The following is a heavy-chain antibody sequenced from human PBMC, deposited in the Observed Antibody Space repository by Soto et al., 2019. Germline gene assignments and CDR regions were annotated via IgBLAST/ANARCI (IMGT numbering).Heavy chain of an antibody. V-gene: IGHV4-59*01. CDR3: ARVSSSVIPGVYYYYYMDV. CDR1: GGSISSYY. Sequence: SETLSLTCTVSGGSISSYYWSWLRQPPGKGLEWIGYIYYSGSTNYNPSLKSRVTISVDTSKNQFSLKLSSVTAADTAVYYCARVSSSVIPGVYYYYYMDVWGKGTTVTVSS. CDR2: IYYSGST. D-gene: IGHD6-6*01. J-gene: IGHJ6*03.